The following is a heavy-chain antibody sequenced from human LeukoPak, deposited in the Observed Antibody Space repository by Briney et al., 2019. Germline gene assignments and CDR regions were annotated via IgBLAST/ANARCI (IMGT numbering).Heavy chain of an antibody. D-gene: IGHD3-22*01. CDR2: INPNSGAT. J-gene: IGHJ4*02. Sequence: ASVKVSCKSSGYIFTDYYINWVRQAPRQGLEWMGWINPNSGATKYAQKFQGRVTMTRDTSISAAYMELTRLRSDDTAVYYCARTDYYDSSGQDYWGQGTLVTVSS. V-gene: IGHV1-2*02. CDR1: GYIFTDYY. CDR3: ARTDYYDSSGQDY.